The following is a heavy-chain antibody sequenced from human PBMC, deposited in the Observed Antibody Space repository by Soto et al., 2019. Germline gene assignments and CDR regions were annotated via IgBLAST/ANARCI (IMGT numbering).Heavy chain of an antibody. V-gene: IGHV3-9*01. Sequence: GGSLRISCEASGFTFDDHAIHWVRQRPGGGLEXVAXXSXXSXXXXXAXXVKGRFSISRDNIQHSVHLQMNSLRPEETALYYCARDTGLYHDGMDVWGQGTRVTVSS. D-gene: IGHD2-2*01. J-gene: IGHJ6*02. CDR2: XSXXSXXX. CDR3: ARDTGLYHDGMDV. CDR1: GFTFDDHA.